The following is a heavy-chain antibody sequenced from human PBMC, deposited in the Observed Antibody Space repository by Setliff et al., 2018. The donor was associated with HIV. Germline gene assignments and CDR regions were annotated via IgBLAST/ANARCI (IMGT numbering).Heavy chain of an antibody. J-gene: IGHJ5*01. V-gene: IGHV4-34*01. D-gene: IGHD2-2*01. CDR1: GGSFTAYY. Sequence: PSETLSLTCAVYGGSFTAYYWTWIRKPPVKGLEWIGEIHHGGSTNYMPSLKHRVPLSVATSKNQLSLTLRSLTAAHTAVYYCARGAYRFDSWGQGNLVTVSS. CDR2: IHHGGST. CDR3: ARGAYRFDS.